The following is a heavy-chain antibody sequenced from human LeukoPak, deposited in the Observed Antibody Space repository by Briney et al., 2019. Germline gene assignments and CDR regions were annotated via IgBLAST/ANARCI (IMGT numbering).Heavy chain of an antibody. CDR3: ATQRAYYYDSSGYYGAFDI. J-gene: IGHJ3*02. Sequence: GPSVKVSCKVSGYTLTELSMHWVRQAPGKGLEWMGGFDPEDGETIYAQKFQGRVTMTEDTSTDTAYMELSSLRSEDTAVYYCATQRAYYYDSSGYYGAFDIWGQGTMVTVSS. CDR1: GYTLTELS. D-gene: IGHD3-22*01. V-gene: IGHV1-24*01. CDR2: FDPEDGET.